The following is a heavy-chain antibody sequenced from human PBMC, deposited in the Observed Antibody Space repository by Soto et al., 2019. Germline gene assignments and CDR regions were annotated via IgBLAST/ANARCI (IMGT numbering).Heavy chain of an antibody. CDR2: INHSGST. J-gene: IGHJ5*02. Sequence: SETLSLTCAVYGGSFSGYYWSWIRQPPGEGLEWIGEINHSGSTNYNPSLKSRVTISVDTSKNQFSLKLSSVTAADTAVYYCARVRGTMIVVVIPQTRGWFDPWGQGTLVTVSS. CDR1: GGSFSGYY. V-gene: IGHV4-34*01. CDR3: ARVRGTMIVVVIPQTRGWFDP. D-gene: IGHD3-22*01.